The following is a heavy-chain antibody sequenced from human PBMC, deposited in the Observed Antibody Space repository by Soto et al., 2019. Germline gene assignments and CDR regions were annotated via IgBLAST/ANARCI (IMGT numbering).Heavy chain of an antibody. CDR2: IHFSGST. J-gene: IGHJ3*02. D-gene: IGHD2-15*01. V-gene: IGHV4-59*01. Sequence: QVQLQESGPGLVKPSETLSLTCSVSGGSISSYYWSWLRQPPGQGLDWIGYIHFSGSTNYTPSLTSRVTISIDTSKNQFSRKLNSVTAADTALYYCGRGGGMVAARVAFDIWGQGSMVTVTS. CDR1: GGSISSYY. CDR3: GRGGGMVAARVAFDI.